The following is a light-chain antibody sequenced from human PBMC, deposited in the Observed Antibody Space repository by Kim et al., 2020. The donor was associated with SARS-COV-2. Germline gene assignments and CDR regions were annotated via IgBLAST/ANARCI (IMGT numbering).Light chain of an antibody. Sequence: GQRVTIFCSGSSSNIGRNPVNWYQQFPGTAPKFLIDSDDRRPSGVSDRVSCSKSGPSASLAISALQSEDEADYYCATWDDSLDVLLFGGGTQLTVL. J-gene: IGLJ3*02. V-gene: IGLV1-44*01. CDR3: ATWDDSLDVLL. CDR1: SSNIGRNP. CDR2: SDD.